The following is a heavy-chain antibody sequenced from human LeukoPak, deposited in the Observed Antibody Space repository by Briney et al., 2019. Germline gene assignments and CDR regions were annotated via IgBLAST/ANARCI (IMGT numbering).Heavy chain of an antibody. J-gene: IGHJ4*02. Sequence: PGRSLRLSCAASGVTFSSYVMYWVRQAPGKGLDWVAVISYDGSNKYYADSVKGRFTISRDNSKNTLYLQMNSLRAEDTAMYFCATGYSAWSFGYWGQGTLVTVSS. D-gene: IGHD6-19*01. CDR2: ISYDGSNK. CDR1: GVTFSSYV. V-gene: IGHV3-30-3*01. CDR3: ATGYSAWSFGY.